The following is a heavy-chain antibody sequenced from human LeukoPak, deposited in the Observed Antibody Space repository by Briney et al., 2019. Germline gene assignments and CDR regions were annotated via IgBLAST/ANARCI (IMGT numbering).Heavy chain of an antibody. CDR1: GCTFTGYY. CDR2: INPNSGGT. CDR3: ARDIPPREGFGSWDY. V-gene: IGHV1-2*02. D-gene: IGHD3-10*01. J-gene: IGHJ4*02. Sequence: ASVKVSCKASGCTFTGYYMPWVRQAPGQGLEWMGWINPNSGGTNYAQKFQGRVTMTRDTSISTAYMELSRLRSDDTAVYYCARDIPPREGFGSWDYWGQGTLVTVSS.